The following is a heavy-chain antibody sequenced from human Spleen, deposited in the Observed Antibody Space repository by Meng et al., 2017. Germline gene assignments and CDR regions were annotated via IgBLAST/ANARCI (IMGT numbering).Heavy chain of an antibody. Sequence: QVQLKQWGAGLLNPPKTLSFPCGVYGGSFSGYYWSWVRQPPGKGLEWIGEINNSGSTTYNPSLESRVTISVDPSKNQFSLKMSSVSAADTAVYFCARGEQWKAPVVDYWGPGTLVTVSS. CDR1: GGSFSGYY. V-gene: IGHV4-34*01. J-gene: IGHJ4*02. CDR3: ARGEQWKAPVVDY. D-gene: IGHD6-19*01. CDR2: INNSGST.